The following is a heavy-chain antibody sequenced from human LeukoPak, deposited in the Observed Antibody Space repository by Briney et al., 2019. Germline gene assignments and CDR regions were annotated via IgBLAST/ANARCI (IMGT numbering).Heavy chain of an antibody. Sequence: QPGRSLRLSCTASGFSFSGYALHWVRQAPGKGLEWVTLISYDGINKSYADSVKGRFTISRDNSKNTLYLQMNSLRDEDTAVYYCARDRVPYENSHYYWAFDYWGQGTLVTVSS. D-gene: IGHD3-22*01. CDR3: ARDRVPYENSHYYWAFDY. V-gene: IGHV3-30-3*01. J-gene: IGHJ4*02. CDR2: ISYDGINK. CDR1: GFSFSGYA.